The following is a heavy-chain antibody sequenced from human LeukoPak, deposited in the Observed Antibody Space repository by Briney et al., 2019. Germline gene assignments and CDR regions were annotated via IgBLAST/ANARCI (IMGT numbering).Heavy chain of an antibody. Sequence: GGSLRLSCAASGFSFSSYAMSWVRPAPGKGREWGSVTSAGGSGTYYADSVKGRFTISRDNSKNTLYLQMNSLRAEDTAVYYCAKDGRDSSGWYRNYYDYWGQGTLVTVSS. D-gene: IGHD6-19*01. CDR1: GFSFSSYA. CDR3: AKDGRDSSGWYRNYYDY. J-gene: IGHJ4*02. CDR2: TSAGGSGT. V-gene: IGHV3-23*01.